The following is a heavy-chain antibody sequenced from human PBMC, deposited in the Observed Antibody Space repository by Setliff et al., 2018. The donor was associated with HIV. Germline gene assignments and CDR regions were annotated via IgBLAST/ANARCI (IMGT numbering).Heavy chain of an antibody. CDR2: VYHSGGT. Sequence: SETLSLTCTVSGGSISSYYWSWIRQPPGKGLEWIGYVYHSGGTNYNPSLKSRVTISVDTSKNQFSLKLSSVTAADTAVYYCASNWQYYYDSSGYPFDYWGQGTLVTVSS. CDR3: ASNWQYYYDSSGYPFDY. CDR1: GGSISSYY. J-gene: IGHJ4*02. D-gene: IGHD3-22*01. V-gene: IGHV4-59*08.